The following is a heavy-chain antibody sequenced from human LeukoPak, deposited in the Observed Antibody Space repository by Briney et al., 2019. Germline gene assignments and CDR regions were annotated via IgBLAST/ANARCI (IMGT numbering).Heavy chain of an antibody. Sequence: PSETLSLTCTVSGGSISSGDYYWSWIRQPPGKGLEWVGYIYHSGSTYYNPSLKSRATISVDTSKNQFSLKLSSVTAADTAVYYCARALYCSSTSCPPLGAFDIWGQGTMVTVSS. J-gene: IGHJ3*02. CDR1: GGSISSGDYY. D-gene: IGHD2-2*01. CDR3: ARALYCSSTSCPPLGAFDI. V-gene: IGHV4-30-4*01. CDR2: IYHSGST.